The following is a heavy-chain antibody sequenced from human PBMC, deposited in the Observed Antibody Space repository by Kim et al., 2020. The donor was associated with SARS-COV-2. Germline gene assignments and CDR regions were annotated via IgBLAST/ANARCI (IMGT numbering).Heavy chain of an antibody. V-gene: IGHV7-4-1*02. J-gene: IGHJ6*02. CDR2: INTNTGNP. D-gene: IGHD3-3*01. Sequence: ASVKVSCKASGYTFTNYAINWVRQAPGQGPEWMGWINTNTGNPTYAQVFTGRFVFSLDTSVSTAYLQISSLKAEDTAVYYCARYYVLYGMDVWGQGTTVIISS. CDR3: ARYYVLYGMDV. CDR1: GYTFTNYA.